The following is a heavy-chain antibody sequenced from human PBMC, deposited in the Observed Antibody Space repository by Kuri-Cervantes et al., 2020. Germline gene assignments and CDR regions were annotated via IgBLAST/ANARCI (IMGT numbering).Heavy chain of an antibody. D-gene: IGHD3-10*01. Sequence: SVKVSCKASGGTFSSYAISWVRQAPGQGLEWMGGIIPIFGTANYAQKVQGRVTITADKSTSTAYMELSSLRSEEAAVYYCARGRLLLWASLRGELYYMDVWGKGTTVTVSS. CDR1: GGTFSSYA. CDR3: ARGRLLLWASLRGELYYMDV. V-gene: IGHV1-69*06. CDR2: IIPIFGTA. J-gene: IGHJ6*03.